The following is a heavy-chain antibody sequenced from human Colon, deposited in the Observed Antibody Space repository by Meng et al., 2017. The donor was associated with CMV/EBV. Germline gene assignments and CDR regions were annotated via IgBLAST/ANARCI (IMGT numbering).Heavy chain of an antibody. CDR3: ARHSSGWSNLDY. CDR1: GYTFVNYN. V-gene: IGHV1-8*03. J-gene: IGHJ4*02. D-gene: IGHD6-19*01. CDR2: VNPKSGDT. Sequence: KTSGYTFVNYNIKWVRQATGQGLEWMGRVNPKSGDTAYAENFQGRITVTKDTSTNTVYMDLNSLTTDDTAVYYCARHSSGWSNLDYWGQGALVTVSS.